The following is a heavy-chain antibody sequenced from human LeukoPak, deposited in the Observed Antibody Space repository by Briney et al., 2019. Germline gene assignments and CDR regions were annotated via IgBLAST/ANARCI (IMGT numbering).Heavy chain of an antibody. V-gene: IGHV3-74*01. CDR1: GFTLSSYV. CDR2: ISHDGII. J-gene: IGHJ4*02. D-gene: IGHD5-24*01. CDR3: ARDWVYKIDY. Sequence: GGSLRLSCETAGFTLSSYVMHWVRRTPGKGLVWVSRISHDGIISYADSVKGRFTISRDNAKNTLILQMNSLRVEDTAVYYCARDWVYKIDYWGRGTLVTVSS.